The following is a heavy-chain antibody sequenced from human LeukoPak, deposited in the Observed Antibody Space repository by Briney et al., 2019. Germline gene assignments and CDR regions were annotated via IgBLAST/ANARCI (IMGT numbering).Heavy chain of an antibody. CDR1: GYTFHDYA. V-gene: IGHV3-43*02. CDR2: ISGDGGST. J-gene: IGHJ4*02. D-gene: IGHD6-19*01. Sequence: VGSLRLSCAAPGYTFHDYAVHWVRQAPGKGLEWVSLISGDGGSTFYAESVKGRFTISRDNSKNSLYLQMNSLRSDDTALYYCARESESSGWYDYWGQGTLVSVSS. CDR3: ARESESSGWYDY.